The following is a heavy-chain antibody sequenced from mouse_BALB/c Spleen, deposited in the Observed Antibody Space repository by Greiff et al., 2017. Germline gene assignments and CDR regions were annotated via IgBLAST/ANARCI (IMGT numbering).Heavy chain of an antibody. V-gene: IGHV2-9*02. CDR1: GFSLTSYG. CDR3: ASLYYRYDGYYAMDY. D-gene: IGHD2-14*01. CDR2: IWAGGST. J-gene: IGHJ4*01. Sequence: VMLVDSGPGLVAPSQSLSITCTVSGFSLTSYGVHWVRQPPGKGLEWLGVIWAGGSTNYNSALMSRLSISKDNSKSQVFLKMNSLQTDDTAMYYCASLYYRYDGYYAMDYWGQGTSVTVSS.